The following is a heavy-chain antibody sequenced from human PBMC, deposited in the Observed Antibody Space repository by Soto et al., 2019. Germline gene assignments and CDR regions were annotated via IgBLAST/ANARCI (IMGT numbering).Heavy chain of an antibody. Sequence: GESLKISCKGSGYSFTSYGISWVRQAPGQGLEWMGWISAYNGNTKYAQKFQGRITMTTDTSTKTAYMELRSLRSDDTAVYYCARDLASGDYIHFHWGQGSLVTVPQ. J-gene: IGHJ4*02. V-gene: IGHV1-18*01. CDR3: ARDLASGDYIHFH. D-gene: IGHD4-17*01. CDR1: GYSFTSYG. CDR2: ISAYNGNT.